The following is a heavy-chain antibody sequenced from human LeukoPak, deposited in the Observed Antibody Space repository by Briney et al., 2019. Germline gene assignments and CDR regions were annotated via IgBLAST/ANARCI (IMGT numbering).Heavy chain of an antibody. CDR2: IYHSGST. J-gene: IGHJ4*02. CDR3: ATSANRSCPFDY. D-gene: IGHD6-13*01. Sequence: PSETLSLTCAVSGYSISSGYYWGWIRQPPGKGLEWIGSIYHSGSTYYNPSLKSRVTISVDTSKNQFSLKLSSVTAADTAVYYCATSANRSCPFDYWGQGTLVTVSS. V-gene: IGHV4-38-2*01. CDR1: GYSISSGYY.